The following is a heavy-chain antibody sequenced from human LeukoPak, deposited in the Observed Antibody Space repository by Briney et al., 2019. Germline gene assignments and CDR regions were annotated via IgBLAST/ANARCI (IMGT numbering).Heavy chain of an antibody. V-gene: IGHV3-30-3*01. J-gene: IGHJ6*02. CDR3: ARGGDQLLYYYYYYGMDV. Sequence: PGGSLRLSCAASGFTFSSYAMHWVRQAPGKGLEWVAVISYDGSNKYYADSVKGRFTISRDNSKNTLYLQMNSLRAEDTAVYYCARGGDQLLYYYYYYGMDVWGQGTTVTVSS. CDR2: ISYDGSNK. D-gene: IGHD2-2*01. CDR1: GFTFSSYA.